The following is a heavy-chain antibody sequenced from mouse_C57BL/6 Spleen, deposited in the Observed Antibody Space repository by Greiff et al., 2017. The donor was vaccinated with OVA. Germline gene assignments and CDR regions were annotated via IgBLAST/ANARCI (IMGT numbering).Heavy chain of an antibody. Sequence: QVQLQQPGAELVKPGASVKLSCKASGYTFASYWMHWVKQRPGRGLEWIGRIDPNSGGTKYNEKFKSKATLTVDKPSSTAYMQLSSLTSEDSAVYYCARSPDYDVFYWYFDVWGTGTTVTVSS. CDR1: GYTFASYW. CDR2: IDPNSGGT. CDR3: ARSPDYDVFYWYFDV. V-gene: IGHV1-72*01. J-gene: IGHJ1*03. D-gene: IGHD2-4*01.